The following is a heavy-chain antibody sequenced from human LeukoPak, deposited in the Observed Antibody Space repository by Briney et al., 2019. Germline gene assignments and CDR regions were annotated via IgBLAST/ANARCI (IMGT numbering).Heavy chain of an antibody. D-gene: IGHD6-6*01. CDR2: IYYTGST. CDR3: ARDGPYSSSSNWFDP. CDR1: GGSIGSYY. Sequence: SETLSPTCTVSGGSIGSYYWSWIRQPPGKGLEWIGYIYYTGSTNFNPSLKSRVTMSVDTSKSQFSLKLSSVTAADTAMYYCARDGPYSSSSNWFDPWGQGTLVTVSS. J-gene: IGHJ5*02. V-gene: IGHV4-59*01.